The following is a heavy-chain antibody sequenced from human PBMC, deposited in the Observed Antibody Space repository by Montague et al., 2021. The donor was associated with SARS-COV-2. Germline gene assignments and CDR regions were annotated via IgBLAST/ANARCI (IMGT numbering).Heavy chain of an antibody. CDR2: ISFDGSSK. V-gene: IGHV3-30*01. CDR1: GFTFSSHP. D-gene: IGHD3-22*01. J-gene: IGHJ4*02. CDR3: ARGRQWLVLGQVDY. Sequence: SLRLSCAASGFTFSSHPMHWVRQAPGNGLEWVAVISFDGSSKYYVDSMKGRLTISRDNSKDTLFLQMNSLRVEDAAVYHCARGRQWLVLGQVDYWGQGTLVTVSS.